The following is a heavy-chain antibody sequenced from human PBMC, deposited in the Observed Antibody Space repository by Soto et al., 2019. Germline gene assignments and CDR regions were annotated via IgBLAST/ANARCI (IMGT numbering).Heavy chain of an antibody. CDR2: ISGSGGST. Sequence: GGSLRLSCAASGFTFSIYSMNWVRQAPGKGLEWVSLISGSGGSTHYADSVEGRFTISRDNSKNTLYLEMDSLRAEDTAVYDCAKVVKYDVLTGYYKGPDYYGMDVWGQGTTVTVSS. D-gene: IGHD3-9*01. CDR1: GFTFSIYS. V-gene: IGHV3-23*01. CDR3: AKVVKYDVLTGYYKGPDYYGMDV. J-gene: IGHJ6*02.